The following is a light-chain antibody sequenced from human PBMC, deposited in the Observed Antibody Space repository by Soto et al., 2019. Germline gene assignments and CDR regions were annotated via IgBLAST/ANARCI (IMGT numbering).Light chain of an antibody. Sequence: QSVMKQPPSVSAAPGQKVTISCSGSSSNIGGNSVSWYQQLPGTAPKLLIYDDNKRPSGIPDRFSGAKSGTSATLGITGFQTGDEADYYGGSWDSSLSAYVFGTGTKLTVL. CDR3: GSWDSSLSAYV. CDR1: SSNIGGNS. V-gene: IGLV1-51*01. J-gene: IGLJ1*01. CDR2: DDN.